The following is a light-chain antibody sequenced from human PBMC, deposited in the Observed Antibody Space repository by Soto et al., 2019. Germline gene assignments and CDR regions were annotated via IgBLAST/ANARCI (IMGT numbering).Light chain of an antibody. V-gene: IGKV2D-29*02. CDR1: QSLLSSGGETY. CDR3: MQSTQLPLT. CDR2: EVS. Sequence: DMVMSQTPLSLSVTPGQPASISGRSSQSLLSSGGETYLFWYLQRPGQSPQLLIYEVSNRISAVPDRFSGSGSGTDFTLKISRVEAEDAGVYYCMQSTQLPLTFGQGTRLEVK. J-gene: IGKJ5*01.